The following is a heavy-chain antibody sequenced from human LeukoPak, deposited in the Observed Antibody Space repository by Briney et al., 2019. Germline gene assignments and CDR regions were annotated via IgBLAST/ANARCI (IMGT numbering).Heavy chain of an antibody. CDR2: IHYSGST. CDR3: ARASSHLEWFDP. D-gene: IGHD3-3*01. Sequence: SETLSLTCTVSGGSISSGGYYRSWIRQHPGKGLEWIGYIHYSGSTYYNPSLKSRVTISVDTSKNQFSLKLSSVTAADTAVYYCARASSHLEWFDPWGQGTLVTVSS. CDR1: GGSISSGGYY. V-gene: IGHV4-31*03. J-gene: IGHJ5*02.